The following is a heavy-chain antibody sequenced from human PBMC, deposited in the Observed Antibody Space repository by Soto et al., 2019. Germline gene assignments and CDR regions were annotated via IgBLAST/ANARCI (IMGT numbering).Heavy chain of an antibody. D-gene: IGHD5-12*01. J-gene: IGHJ6*02. Sequence: GGSLRLSCAASGFTFSSYSMNWVRQAPGKGLEWVSYISSSSSTIYYADSVKGRFTISRDNAKNSLYLQMNSLRDEDTAVYYCARDRGYDYHYYYYYGMDVWGQGTTVTVSS. CDR2: ISSSSSTI. V-gene: IGHV3-48*02. CDR1: GFTFSSYS. CDR3: ARDRGYDYHYYYYYGMDV.